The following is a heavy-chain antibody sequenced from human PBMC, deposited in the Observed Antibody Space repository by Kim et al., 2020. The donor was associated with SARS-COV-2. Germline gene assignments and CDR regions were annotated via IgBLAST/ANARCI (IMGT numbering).Heavy chain of an antibody. J-gene: IGHJ4*02. D-gene: IGHD5-18*01. Sequence: GGSLRLSCAASGFTFSSYAMSWVRQAPGKGLEWVSAISGSGGSTYYADSVKGRFTISRDNSKNTLYLQMNSLRAEDTAVYYCAKEGIQLWLRGYYFDYWGQGTLVTVSS. CDR1: GFTFSSYA. CDR3: AKEGIQLWLRGYYFDY. V-gene: IGHV3-23*01. CDR2: ISGSGGST.